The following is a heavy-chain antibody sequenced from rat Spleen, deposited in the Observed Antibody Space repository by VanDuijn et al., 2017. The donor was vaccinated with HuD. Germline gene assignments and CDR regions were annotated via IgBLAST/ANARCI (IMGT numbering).Heavy chain of an antibody. D-gene: IGHD1-10*01. CDR3: ATANFYNIHYYEF. Sequence: VQLKESGPGLVQPSQTLSLTCTVAGFSLTNYNVHWVRQPPGKGLEWVASTSPSGKSTYYRDSVKGRVTISRDNEESTLYLHNDSLRTEDPATYYCATANFYNIHYYEFCGKGVMVTVSS. CDR1: GFSLTNYN. CDR2: TSPSGKST. J-gene: IGHJ2*01. V-gene: IGHV5-19*01.